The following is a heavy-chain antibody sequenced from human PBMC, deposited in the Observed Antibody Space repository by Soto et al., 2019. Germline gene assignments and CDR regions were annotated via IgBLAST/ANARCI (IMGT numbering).Heavy chain of an antibody. Sequence: QVQLQESGPGLVKPSETLSLTCTVSGGSITNYYCSWFRQPPGKGLEWIGYINYDGYSAYNLSLKRRVPRSMDASKTQFSLMLESVTATDTAVHYCARHGFGPLHGLVDVWGPGTTVIVSS. CDR2: INYDGYS. V-gene: IGHV4-59*08. CDR1: GGSITNYY. J-gene: IGHJ6*02. D-gene: IGHD3-10*01. CDR3: ARHGFGPLHGLVDV.